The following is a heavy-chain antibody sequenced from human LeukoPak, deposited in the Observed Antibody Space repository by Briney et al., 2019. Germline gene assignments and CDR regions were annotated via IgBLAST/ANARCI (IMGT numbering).Heavy chain of an antibody. Sequence: PSETLSLTRTVSGGSISSYYWSWIRQPAGKGLEWIGRIYTSGSTNYNPSLKSRVTMSVDTSKNQFSLKLSSVTAADTAVYYCAREAWYCSSTSCYVGIDYWGQGTLVTVSS. CDR1: GGSISSYY. CDR3: AREAWYCSSTSCYVGIDY. CDR2: IYTSGST. V-gene: IGHV4-4*07. D-gene: IGHD2-2*01. J-gene: IGHJ4*02.